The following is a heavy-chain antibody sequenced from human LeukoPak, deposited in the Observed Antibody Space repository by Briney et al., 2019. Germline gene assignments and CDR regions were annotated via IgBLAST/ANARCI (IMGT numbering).Heavy chain of an antibody. CDR2: ISYDGSNK. V-gene: IGHV3-30-3*01. Sequence: PGGSLRLSCAASGFTFSGYAMHWVRQAPGKGLEWVAVISYDGSNKYYADSVKGRFTISRDNSKNTLYLQMNSLRAEDTAVYYCARDVRELLSYWGQGTLVTVSS. J-gene: IGHJ4*02. CDR3: ARDVRELLSY. D-gene: IGHD1-26*01. CDR1: GFTFSGYA.